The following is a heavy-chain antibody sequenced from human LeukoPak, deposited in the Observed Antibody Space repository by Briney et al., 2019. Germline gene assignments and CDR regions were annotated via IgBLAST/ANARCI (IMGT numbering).Heavy chain of an antibody. CDR3: ARPVRGVNYYGMDV. CDR1: GFTFSSYS. V-gene: IGHV3-21*01. CDR2: ISSSSSYI. J-gene: IGHJ6*04. D-gene: IGHD3-10*01. Sequence: PGGSLRLSCAASGFTFSSYSMNWVRQAPGKGLEWVSSISSSSSYIYYADSVKGRFTISRDNAKNSLYLQMNSLRAEDTAVYYCARPVRGVNYYGMDVWGKGTTVTVSS.